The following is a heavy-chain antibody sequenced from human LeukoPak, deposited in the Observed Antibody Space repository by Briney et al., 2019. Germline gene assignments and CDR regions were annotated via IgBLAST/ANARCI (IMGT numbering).Heavy chain of an antibody. CDR1: GYTFTSYA. CDR3: ASFSSGWRTMRDFDY. CDR2: INTNTGNP. J-gene: IGHJ4*02. V-gene: IGHV7-4-1*02. Sequence: ASVKVSCKASGYTFTSYAINWVRQAPGQGLEWMGWINTNTGNPTYAQGFTGRFVFSLDTSVSTAYLQISSLKAEDTAVYYCASFSSGWRTMRDFDYWGQGTLVTVSS. D-gene: IGHD6-19*01.